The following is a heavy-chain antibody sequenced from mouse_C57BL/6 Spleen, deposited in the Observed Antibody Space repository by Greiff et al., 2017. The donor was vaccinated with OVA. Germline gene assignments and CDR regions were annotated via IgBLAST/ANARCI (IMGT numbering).Heavy chain of an antibody. V-gene: IGHV2-2*01. D-gene: IGHD1-1*01. J-gene: IGHJ1*03. CDR3: ARKDYGSYWYFDV. CDR1: GFSLTSYG. Sequence: QVQLKESGPGLVQPSQSLSITCTVSGFSLTSYGVHWVRQSPGKGLEWLGVIWSGGSTDSNAAFISRLSISKDNSKSQVFFKMNSLQADDTAIYYCARKDYGSYWYFDVWGTGTTVTVSS. CDR2: IWSGGST.